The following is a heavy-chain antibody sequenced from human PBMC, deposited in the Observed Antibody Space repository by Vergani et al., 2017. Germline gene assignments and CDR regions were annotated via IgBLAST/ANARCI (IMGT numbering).Heavy chain of an antibody. D-gene: IGHD3-22*01. CDR1: GGSISSYY. V-gene: IGHV4-59*12. CDR2: IYYSGST. Sequence: QVQLQESGPGLVKPSETLSLTCTVSGGSISSYYWSWIRQPPGKGLEWIGYIYYSGSTNYNPSLKSRVTISVDKSKNQFSLKLSSVTAADTAVYYCASVESDYYDSSEEYYFDYWGQGTLVTVSS. CDR3: ASVESDYYDSSEEYYFDY. J-gene: IGHJ4*02.